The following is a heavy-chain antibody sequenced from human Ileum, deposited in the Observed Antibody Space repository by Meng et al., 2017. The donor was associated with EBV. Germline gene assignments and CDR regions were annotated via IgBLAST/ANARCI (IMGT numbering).Heavy chain of an antibody. Sequence: QVQLGQSGSELRKPGASVKVSCKASGYTFRSHAMSCVRQAPGQGLEWMGWINSNTGNSTYAQGFTGRFVFSLDTSVSTAYLHINSLKTEDTAVYYCAREVGQGWYYFDYWGQGTLVTVSS. V-gene: IGHV7-4-1*02. CDR2: INSNTGNS. J-gene: IGHJ4*02. CDR3: AREVGQGWYYFDY. CDR1: GYTFRSHA. D-gene: IGHD6-19*01.